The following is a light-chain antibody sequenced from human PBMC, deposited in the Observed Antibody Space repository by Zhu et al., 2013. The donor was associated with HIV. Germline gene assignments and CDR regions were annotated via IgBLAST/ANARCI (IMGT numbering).Light chain of an antibody. V-gene: IGKV3D-20*02. CDR2: GAS. Sequence: EIVLTQSPGTLSLSPGERATLSCRASQSVSGNYLGWYQQKPGQAPKSLIYGASNRATGVPARFSGSGSGTDFTLTISSLEPEDFAVYYCQQRSNWMYTFGQGTKLQIK. CDR1: QSVSGNY. CDR3: QQRSNWMYT. J-gene: IGKJ2*01.